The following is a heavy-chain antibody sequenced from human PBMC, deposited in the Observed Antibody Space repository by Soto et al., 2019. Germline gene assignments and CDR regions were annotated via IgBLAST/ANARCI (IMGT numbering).Heavy chain of an antibody. CDR1: GFTVSSNY. Sequence: EVQLVESGGGLVQPGGSLSLSCAASGFTVSSNYMSWVRQAPGKGLEWVSVIYSGGSTYYADSVKGRFTISRDNSKNTLYLQMNSLRAEDTAVYYCATSIFGVVPFDYWGQGTLVTVSS. CDR2: IYSGGST. D-gene: IGHD3-3*01. J-gene: IGHJ4*02. CDR3: ATSIFGVVPFDY. V-gene: IGHV3-66*01.